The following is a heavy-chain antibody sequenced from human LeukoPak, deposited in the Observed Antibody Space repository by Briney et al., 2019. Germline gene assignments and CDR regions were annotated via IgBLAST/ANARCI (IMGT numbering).Heavy chain of an antibody. Sequence: PGGSLRLSCAASGFTLRSYGMHWVRKAPGEGLEWVAVIWHDGSVLDYSESVKGRFTVSRDNRKNTLYLQMDSLRVEDTAVYYCARDRGQDDPIDIWGQGTLVTVSS. CDR1: GFTLRSYG. V-gene: IGHV3-33*01. CDR2: IWHDGSVL. J-gene: IGHJ4*02. D-gene: IGHD3-10*01. CDR3: ARDRGQDDPIDI.